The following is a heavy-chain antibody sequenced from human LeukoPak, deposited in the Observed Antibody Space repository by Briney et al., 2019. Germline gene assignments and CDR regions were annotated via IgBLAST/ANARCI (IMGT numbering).Heavy chain of an antibody. CDR3: ARDDRSGPYYDYVWGSYRRFDY. CDR1: GYTFTSYG. Sequence: ASVKVSCKAPGYTFTSYGISWVRQAPGQGLEWMGWISAYNGNTNYAQKLQGRVTMTTDTSTSTAYMELRSLRSDDTAVYYCARDDRSGPYYDYVWGSYRRFDYWGQGTLVTVSS. D-gene: IGHD3-16*02. CDR2: ISAYNGNT. J-gene: IGHJ4*02. V-gene: IGHV1-18*01.